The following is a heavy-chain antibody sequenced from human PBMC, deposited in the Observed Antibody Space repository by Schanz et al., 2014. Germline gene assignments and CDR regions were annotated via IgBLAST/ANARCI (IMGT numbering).Heavy chain of an antibody. Sequence: QVQLQQWGAGLLKPSETLSLTCAFSGGSFSGYWWTWVRQSPGKGLEWIGEVNHGGYTNYNPSLKSRVPVAVDMSKKQFSLGRSSVTAADTAAYYCATWSGTRLFHNWGQGTLVTVSS. CDR1: GGSFSGYW. CDR3: ATWSGTRLFHN. D-gene: IGHD1-7*01. J-gene: IGHJ4*02. CDR2: VNHGGYT. V-gene: IGHV4-34*01.